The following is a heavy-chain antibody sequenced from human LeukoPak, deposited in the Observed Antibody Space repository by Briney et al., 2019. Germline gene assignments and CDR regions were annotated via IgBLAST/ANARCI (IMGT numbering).Heavy chain of an antibody. CDR2: IIPIFGTA. CDR1: GGTFSSYA. CDR3: AGKINYDSDY. J-gene: IGHJ4*02. Sequence: GASVKVSCKASGGTFSSYAIGWVRQAPGQGLEWMGGIIPIFGTANYAQKLQGRVTISTDESTSTAYMELSSLRSEDTAVYYCAGKINYDSDYWGQGTLVTVSS. D-gene: IGHD3-3*01. V-gene: IGHV1-69*05.